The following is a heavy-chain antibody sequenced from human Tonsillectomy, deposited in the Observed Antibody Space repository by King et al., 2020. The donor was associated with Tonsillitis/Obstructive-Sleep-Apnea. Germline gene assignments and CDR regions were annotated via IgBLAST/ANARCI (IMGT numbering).Heavy chain of an antibody. CDR1: GGSISGYW. Sequence: VQLQESGPGLLQPSETLSLTCTVSGGSISGYWWTWIRQPPGKGLEWIANIYNSVSTIYNPSLKSRAATSVDLSQNEFSLKLSSLSAADTAVYYCARDRRNDFWTGSSRNDAFDIWGQGTTVTVSS. V-gene: IGHV4-59*01. CDR3: ARDRRNDFWTGSSRNDAFDI. D-gene: IGHD3/OR15-3a*01. CDR2: IYNSVST. J-gene: IGHJ3*02.